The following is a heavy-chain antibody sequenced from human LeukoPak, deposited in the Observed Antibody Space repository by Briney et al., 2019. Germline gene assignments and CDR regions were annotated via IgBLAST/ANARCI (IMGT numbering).Heavy chain of an antibody. J-gene: IGHJ4*02. D-gene: IGHD6-13*01. Sequence: PSETLSLTCTVSGDSISSTTYYCAWIRQPPGKGLEWIGSIYYSGSTYYNPSLKSRVTISVDTSKNQFSLKLSSVTAADTAVYYCARGRRYYSSSSFDYWGQETLVTVSS. V-gene: IGHV4-39*07. CDR1: GDSISSTTYY. CDR2: IYYSGST. CDR3: ARGRRYYSSSSFDY.